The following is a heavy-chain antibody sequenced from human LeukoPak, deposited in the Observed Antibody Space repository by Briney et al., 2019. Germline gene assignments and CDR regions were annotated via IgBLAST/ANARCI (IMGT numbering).Heavy chain of an antibody. V-gene: IGHV4-39*01. D-gene: IGHD2-2*02. J-gene: IGHJ5*02. Sequence: SETLSLTCTVSGGSISSISYSWGGIRQPPGKGLEWIGSIYYSGSTYYNPSLKSRVTISVDTSKNQFSLNLSSVTAADTAVYYCARLSVVGYCSSTSCYRNWFDPWGQGTLVTVSS. CDR3: ARLSVVGYCSSTSCYRNWFDP. CDR1: GGSISSISYS. CDR2: IYYSGST.